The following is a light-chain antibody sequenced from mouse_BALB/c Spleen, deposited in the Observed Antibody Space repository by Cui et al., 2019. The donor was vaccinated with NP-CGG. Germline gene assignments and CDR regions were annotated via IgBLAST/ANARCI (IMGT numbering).Light chain of an antibody. CDR2: GTN. CDR1: TGAVTTSNY. CDR3: TLWYSNHWV. V-gene: IGLV1*01. J-gene: IGLJ1*01. Sequence: AVVTQESAPTTSPGDTVTLTCRSSTGAVTTSNYANWVQEKPDHLFTGLIGGTNNRIPGVPARFSGSLIGDKAALTITGTQTEDEAIYFCTLWYSNHWVFGGGTKLTVL.